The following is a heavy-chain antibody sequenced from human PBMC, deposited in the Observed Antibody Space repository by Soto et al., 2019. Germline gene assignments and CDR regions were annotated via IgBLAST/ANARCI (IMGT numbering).Heavy chain of an antibody. J-gene: IGHJ4*02. CDR1: GGSFSGYY. CDR3: AIDSGLDCSSTSCYL. D-gene: IGHD2-2*01. CDR2: INHSGST. V-gene: IGHV4-34*01. Sequence: PSETLSLTCAVYGGSFSGYYWSWIRQPPGKGLEWIGEINHSGSTNYNPSLKSRVTISVDTSKNQFSLKLSSVTAADTAVYYCAIDSGLDCSSTSCYLWGQGTLVTVSS.